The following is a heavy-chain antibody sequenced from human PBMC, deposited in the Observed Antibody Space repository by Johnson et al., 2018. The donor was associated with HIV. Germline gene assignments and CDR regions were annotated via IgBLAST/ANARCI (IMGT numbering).Heavy chain of an antibody. CDR3: AKPKTGIDAFDI. D-gene: IGHD3-10*01. Sequence: EQLVESGGGVVRPGGSLRLSCAAPGFTFDDYGMSWVRQAPGKGLEWVSGISWNSGSIGYADSVKGRFTISRDNSKNKLYLKMNSLRVEDTAVYYCAKPKTGIDAFDIWGQGTMVTVSS. J-gene: IGHJ3*02. CDR2: ISWNSGSI. V-gene: IGHV3-20*04. CDR1: GFTFDDYG.